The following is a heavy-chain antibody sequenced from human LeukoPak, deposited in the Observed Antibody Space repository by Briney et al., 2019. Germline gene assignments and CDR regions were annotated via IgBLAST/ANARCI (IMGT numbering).Heavy chain of an antibody. J-gene: IGHJ4*02. CDR1: GYTFSSYR. Sequence: ASVKVSCKASGYTFSSYRVSWVRQAPGQGLEWMGWMSVSNGNTNYAQKLKGSVTMTTDTSTSTAYMEMRSLRADDTAVYYGGIYPLAYSSNWHYDLDCWVEGTLPAVCS. D-gene: IGHD6-13*01. CDR3: GIYPLAYSSNWHYDLDC. CDR2: MSVSNGNT. V-gene: IGHV1-18*01.